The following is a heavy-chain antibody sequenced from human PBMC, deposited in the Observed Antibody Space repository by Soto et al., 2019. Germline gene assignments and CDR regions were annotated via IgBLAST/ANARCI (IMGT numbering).Heavy chain of an antibody. CDR1: GYTFTSYG. J-gene: IGHJ6*02. CDR2: ISAYNGNT. Sequence: QVQLVQSGAEVKKPGASVKVSCKASGYTFTSYGISWVRQAPGQGLEWMGWISAYNGNTNYAQKLQGRLTMTTDTSTSTAYMELRSLRSDDTAVYYCAIALVPYCSGGSCYRDYYYGMDVWGQGTTVTVSS. V-gene: IGHV1-18*01. CDR3: AIALVPYCSGGSCYRDYYYGMDV. D-gene: IGHD2-15*01.